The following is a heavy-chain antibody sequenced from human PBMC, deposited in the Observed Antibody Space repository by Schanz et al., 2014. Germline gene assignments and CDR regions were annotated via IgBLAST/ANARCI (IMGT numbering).Heavy chain of an antibody. J-gene: IGHJ3*01. CDR2: IWYDGSNK. Sequence: QVQLVESGGGVVQPGRSLRLSCAASGFTFNSYGMHWVRQAPGKGLEWVAVIWYDGSNKYYADSVKGRFIISRDSSKNTLFLQMNSLRAEDTAVYFCARDGGRDGYNLAFDVWGQGTLVTVSS. D-gene: IGHD5-12*01. CDR3: ARDGGRDGYNLAFDV. V-gene: IGHV3-33*01. CDR1: GFTFNSYG.